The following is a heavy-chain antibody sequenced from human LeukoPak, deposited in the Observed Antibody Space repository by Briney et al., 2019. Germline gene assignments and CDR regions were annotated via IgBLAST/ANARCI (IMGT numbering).Heavy chain of an antibody. CDR3: AKELAVAGNNYYYGMDV. CDR1: GFTFSSYA. CDR2: ISGSGGST. V-gene: IGHV3-23*01. Sequence: GGSLRLSCAATGFTFSSYAMSWVRQAPGKGLEWVSAISGSGGSTYYADSVKGRFTISRDNSKNTRYLQMNSLRAEATAVYYCAKELAVAGNNYYYGMDVWGQGTTVTVSS. J-gene: IGHJ6*02. D-gene: IGHD6-19*01.